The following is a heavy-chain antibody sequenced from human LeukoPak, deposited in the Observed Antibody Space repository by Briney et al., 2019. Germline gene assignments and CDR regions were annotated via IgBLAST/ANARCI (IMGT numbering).Heavy chain of an antibody. J-gene: IGHJ4*02. Sequence: GGSLRLSCAASGFTFSSYWMSWVRQAPGKGLEWVAFIRYDGSNKYYADSVKGRFTISRDNSKNTLYLQMNSLRAEDTAVYYCAKDGDTIVVVPAAIHFDYWGQGTLVTVSS. D-gene: IGHD2-2*01. V-gene: IGHV3-30*02. CDR3: AKDGDTIVVVPAAIHFDY. CDR2: IRYDGSNK. CDR1: GFTFSSYW.